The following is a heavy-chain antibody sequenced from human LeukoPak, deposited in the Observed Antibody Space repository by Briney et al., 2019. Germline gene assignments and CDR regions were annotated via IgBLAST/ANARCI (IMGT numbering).Heavy chain of an antibody. J-gene: IGHJ4*02. Sequence: PGGSLRLSCAASGFTFSSYSMNWVRQAPGKGLEWVSSISSSSSYIYYADSVKGRFTISRDNAKNSLCLQMNSLRAEDTAVYYCARDTVTTDGKDYWGQGTLVTVSS. V-gene: IGHV3-21*01. CDR2: ISSSSSYI. CDR3: ARDTVTTDGKDY. CDR1: GFTFSSYS. D-gene: IGHD4-17*01.